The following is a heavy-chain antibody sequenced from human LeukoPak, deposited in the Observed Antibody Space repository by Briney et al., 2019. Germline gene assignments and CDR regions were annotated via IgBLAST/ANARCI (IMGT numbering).Heavy chain of an antibody. Sequence: PSETLSLTCTVSGGSISSYYWSWIRQPPGKGLEWIGYIYYSGSTNYNPSLKSRVTISVDTSQNQFSLKLSSVTAADTAVYYCAARALLLLQESVYWGPGTLVTVSS. V-gene: IGHV4-59*08. J-gene: IGHJ4*02. CDR1: GGSISSYY. CDR3: AARALLLLQESVY. D-gene: IGHD2-15*01. CDR2: IYYSGST.